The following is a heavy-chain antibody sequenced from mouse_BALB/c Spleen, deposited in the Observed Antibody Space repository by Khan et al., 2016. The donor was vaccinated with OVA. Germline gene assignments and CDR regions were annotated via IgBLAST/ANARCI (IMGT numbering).Heavy chain of an antibody. J-gene: IGHJ4*01. V-gene: IGHV9-4*02. Sequence: QVQLKQSGPELKKPGETVRISCKASGYTFTTAGIQWVQKMPGKGLKWIGWINTHSGVPKYAEDFKGRFAFSLETSASTAYLQITNLKNEDTATYCCARGGAAYYRNDGGAMNYWGQGTSVTVSS. D-gene: IGHD2-14*01. CDR1: GYTFTTAG. CDR3: ARGGAAYYRNDGGAMNY. CDR2: INTHSGVP.